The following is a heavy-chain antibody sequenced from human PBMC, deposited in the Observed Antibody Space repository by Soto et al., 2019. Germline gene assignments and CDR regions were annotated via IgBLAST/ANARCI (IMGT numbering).Heavy chain of an antibody. J-gene: IGHJ4*02. CDR3: ARGGVSTRIFDY. V-gene: IGHV5-51*01. CDR2: IYPSDSDT. D-gene: IGHD3-3*01. CDR1: GYNFAGYW. Sequence: GESLKLSCKCSGYNFAGYWIAWVRQMPGKGLELMGVIYPSDSDTRYRPSFQGQVTISADKSISSAYLQWSSLRASDTAMYYCARGGVSTRIFDYWGQGTPVTVSS.